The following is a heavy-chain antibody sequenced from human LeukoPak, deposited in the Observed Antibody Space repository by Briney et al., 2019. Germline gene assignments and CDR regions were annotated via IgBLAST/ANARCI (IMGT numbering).Heavy chain of an antibody. V-gene: IGHV4-59*01. CDR2: IYYSGST. CDR1: GGSISSYY. J-gene: IGHJ4*02. D-gene: IGHD2-15*01. Sequence: SSETLSLTCTVSGGSISSYYWSWIRQPAGKGLEWIGYIYYSGSTNYNPSLKSLVTISVDTSKNQFSLKLSSVTAADTVVYYCAREGLYFDYWGQGTLVTVSS. CDR3: AREGLYFDY.